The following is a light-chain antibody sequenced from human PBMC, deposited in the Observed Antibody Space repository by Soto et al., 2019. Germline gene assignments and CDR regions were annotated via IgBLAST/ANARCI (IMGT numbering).Light chain of an antibody. CDR1: QSISNH. CDR2: AAS. CDR3: QQYDNLPLI. Sequence: DIQMTQSPSSLSASVEDRVIITCRASQSISNHLNWYQQKPGKAPKLLIFAASSLETGVPSRFSGSGSGTDFTLTISSLQPEDFATYYCQQYDNLPLIFGQGTRLEIK. J-gene: IGKJ5*01. V-gene: IGKV1-33*01.